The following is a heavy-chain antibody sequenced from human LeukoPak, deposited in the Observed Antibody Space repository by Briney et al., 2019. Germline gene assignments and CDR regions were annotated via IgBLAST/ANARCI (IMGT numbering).Heavy chain of an antibody. D-gene: IGHD2/OR15-2a*01. CDR3: AKTFGWPFYFDY. J-gene: IGHJ4*02. CDR2: ISGGGATT. V-gene: IGHV3-23*01. Sequence: GGSLRLXCAASGFPFSSYGMGWVRQTPGKGLEWVSGISGGGATTYYADSVKGRFTISRDNSKNTLHLDMSSLRAEDTAEYYCAKTFGWPFYFDYWGQGTLVTVSS. CDR1: GFPFSSYG.